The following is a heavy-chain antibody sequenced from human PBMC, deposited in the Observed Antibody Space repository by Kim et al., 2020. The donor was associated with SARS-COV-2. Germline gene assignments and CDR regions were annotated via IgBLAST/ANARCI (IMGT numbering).Heavy chain of an antibody. CDR2: IYTSGST. D-gene: IGHD3-16*02. Sequence: SETLSLTCTVSGGSISSYYWSWIRQPAGKGLEWIGRIYTSGSTNYNPSLKSRVTMSVDTSKNQFSLKLSSVTAADTAVYYCARAMITFGGVIVSVGDFDIWGQGTMVTVSS. J-gene: IGHJ3*02. V-gene: IGHV4-4*07. CDR3: ARAMITFGGVIVSVGDFDI. CDR1: GGSISSYY.